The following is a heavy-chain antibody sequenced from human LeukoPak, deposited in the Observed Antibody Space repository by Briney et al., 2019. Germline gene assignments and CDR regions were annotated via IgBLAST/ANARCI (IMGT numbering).Heavy chain of an antibody. CDR2: IYYSGST. Sequence: PSETLSLTCTVSGGSISSSSYYWGWLRQPPGTGLEWIGSIYYSGSTYYNPSLKSRVTISVDTSKNQFSLKLSSVTAADTAVYCCTGITIFGVVITYFDYWGQGTLVTVSS. CDR3: TGITIFGVVITYFDY. J-gene: IGHJ4*02. D-gene: IGHD3-3*01. V-gene: IGHV4-39*01. CDR1: GGSISSSSYY.